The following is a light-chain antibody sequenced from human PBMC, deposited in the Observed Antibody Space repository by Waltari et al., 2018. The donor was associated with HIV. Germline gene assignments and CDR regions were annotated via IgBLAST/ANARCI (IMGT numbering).Light chain of an antibody. CDR1: SSDVGGYNL. CDR3: CAYAGSTTYVI. CDR2: EVS. Sequence: QSALTQPASVSGSPGQSITISCTGTSSDVGGYNLVSWYQQHPGKAPKLMIYEVSKRPSGVSNRFSGSKSGNTASLPISGLQAEDEADYYCCAYAGSTTYVIFGGGTKLTVL. V-gene: IGLV2-23*02. J-gene: IGLJ2*01.